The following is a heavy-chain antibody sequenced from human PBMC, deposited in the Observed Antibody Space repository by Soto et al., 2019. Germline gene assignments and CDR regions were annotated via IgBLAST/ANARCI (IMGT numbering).Heavy chain of an antibody. J-gene: IGHJ6*02. Sequence: VQLVQSGAEVKKPGSSVKLSCKASGCTFNRYTISWVRQAPGQGLEWMGGIIPIFGTANYAQKFQGRVAIIADESTSAAYMELRSLRSEDTAVYYCALWGFRDGNNSKYNYSGMDVWGQGTTVNVSS. CDR3: ALWGFRDGNNSKYNYSGMDV. D-gene: IGHD1-1*01. V-gene: IGHV1-69*01. CDR1: GCTFNRYT. CDR2: IIPIFGTA.